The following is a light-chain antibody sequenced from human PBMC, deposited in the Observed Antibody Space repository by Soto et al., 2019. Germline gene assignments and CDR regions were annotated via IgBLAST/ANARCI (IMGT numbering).Light chain of an antibody. CDR3: QQYYDWPPET. CDR1: QSVTIN. Sequence: EIVLTQSPATLSLSPWEIATLSCRASQSVTINLAWYQQKPGQAPRLLIYGASTRATGIPARFSGGGSGTEFTLTISSLQSEDFAVYYCQQYYDWPPETFGPGTKVDIK. V-gene: IGKV3-15*01. CDR2: GAS. J-gene: IGKJ3*01.